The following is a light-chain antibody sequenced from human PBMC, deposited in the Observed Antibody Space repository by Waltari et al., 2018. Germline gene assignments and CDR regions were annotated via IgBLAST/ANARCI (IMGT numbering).Light chain of an antibody. CDR2: DAS. J-gene: IGKJ1*01. Sequence: IVLTQSPATLSLSPGERATLSGRTSQTVSTYLAWFQQKPGQAPRLLLYDASNRAPGIPARFSGSGSGTDFSLTISSLEPEDFAVYYCLQRSLWPWTFGQGTKVAVK. CDR3: LQRSLWPWT. CDR1: QTVSTY. V-gene: IGKV3-11*01.